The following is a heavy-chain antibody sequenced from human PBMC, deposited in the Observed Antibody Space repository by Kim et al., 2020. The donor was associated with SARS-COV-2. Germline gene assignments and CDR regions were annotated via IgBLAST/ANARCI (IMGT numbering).Heavy chain of an antibody. CDR3: ARGAYYFDY. CDR2: GST. J-gene: IGHJ4*02. Sequence: GSTTYNPALKSRVTISVDTSKNQFSLKLSSVTAADTAVYYCARGAYYFDYWGQGTLVTVSS. V-gene: IGHV4-59*09.